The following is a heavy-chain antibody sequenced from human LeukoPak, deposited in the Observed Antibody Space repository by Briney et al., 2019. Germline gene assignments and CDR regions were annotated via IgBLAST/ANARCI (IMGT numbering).Heavy chain of an antibody. V-gene: IGHV1-2*02. CDR2: INPNSGGT. CDR3: ARDLYNWNDEGYFGY. Sequence: ASVKVSCKASGYTFTGYYMHWVRQAPGQGLEWMGWINPNSGGTNYAQKFQGRVTMTRDTSISTAYMELSRLRSDDTAVYYCARDLYNWNDEGYFGYWGQGTLVTVSS. J-gene: IGHJ4*02. CDR1: GYTFTGYY. D-gene: IGHD1-1*01.